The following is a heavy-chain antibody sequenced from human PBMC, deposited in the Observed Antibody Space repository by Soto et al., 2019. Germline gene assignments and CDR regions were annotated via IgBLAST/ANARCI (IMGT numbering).Heavy chain of an antibody. J-gene: IGHJ4*02. V-gene: IGHV4-39*01. CDR1: GGSISSSSYY. Sequence: SETLSLTCTVSGGSISSSSYYWGWIRQPPGKGLEWIGSIYYSGSTYYNPSLKSRVTISVDTSKNQFSLKLSSVTAADTAVYYCARVGRNPVYNYWGQGTLVTVSS. D-gene: IGHD1-26*01. CDR2: IYYSGST. CDR3: ARVGRNPVYNY.